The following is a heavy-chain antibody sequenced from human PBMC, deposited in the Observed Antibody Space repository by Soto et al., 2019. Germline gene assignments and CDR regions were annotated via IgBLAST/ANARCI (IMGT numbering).Heavy chain of an antibody. D-gene: IGHD5-12*01. CDR2: IYYSGST. V-gene: IGHV4-61*01. Sequence: SETLSLTCTVSGGSVSSGSYYWSWIRQPPGKGLEWIGYIYYSGSTNYNPSLKSRVTISVDTSKNQFSLKLSSVTAADTAVYYCARERPPRRYSGYDWGVDYWGQGTLVTVSS. CDR3: ARERPPRRYSGYDWGVDY. CDR1: GGSVSSGSYY. J-gene: IGHJ4*02.